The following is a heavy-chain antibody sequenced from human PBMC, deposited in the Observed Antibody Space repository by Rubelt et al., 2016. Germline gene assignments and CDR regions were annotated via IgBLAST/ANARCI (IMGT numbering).Heavy chain of an antibody. Sequence: QVQLQQSGPGLVKPSQTLSLTCALSGDRVSSSSSAWNWIRQSPSRGLEWLGRTYYRSTWKYDYDASVKSRIAVKPDTSKNQFSLQLNYVTPEDTAVYYCARNTGTLDYWGQGILVTVSS. V-gene: IGHV6-1*01. CDR2: TYYRSTWKY. D-gene: IGHD1-7*01. CDR1: GDRVSSSSSA. CDR3: ARNTGTLDY. J-gene: IGHJ4*02.